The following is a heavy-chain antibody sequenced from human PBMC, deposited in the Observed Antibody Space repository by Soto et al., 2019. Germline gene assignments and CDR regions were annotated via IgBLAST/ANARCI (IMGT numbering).Heavy chain of an antibody. V-gene: IGHV3-48*01. CDR3: AREDFGVVIYYYYMDV. D-gene: IGHD3-3*01. Sequence: EVQLVESGGGLVQPGGSLRLSCAASGFTFSSYNMNWVRQAPGKGLEWISYISSSSGAMIYADSEKGRFTISRDNAKSSLYLQMNSLRAEDTAVYYCAREDFGVVIYYYYMDVWGKGTTVTVSS. J-gene: IGHJ6*03. CDR2: ISSSSGAM. CDR1: GFTFSSYN.